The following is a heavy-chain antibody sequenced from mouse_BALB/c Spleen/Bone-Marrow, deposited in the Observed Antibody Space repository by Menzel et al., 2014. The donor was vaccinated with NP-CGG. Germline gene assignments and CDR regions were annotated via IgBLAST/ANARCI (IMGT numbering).Heavy chain of an antibody. V-gene: IGHV3-8*02. CDR3: ARAGYRYDVGYAMDY. D-gene: IGHD2-14*01. CDR1: GDSITSGY. J-gene: IGHJ4*01. Sequence: EVQVVESGPSLVKPSQTLSLTCSVTGDSITSGYWNWIRKFPGNKLEYMGYISHSGSTSYNPSLKSRISITRDTSKNXYYLQLNSVTTEDTATYYCARAGYRYDVGYAMDYWGQGTSVTVSS. CDR2: ISHSGST.